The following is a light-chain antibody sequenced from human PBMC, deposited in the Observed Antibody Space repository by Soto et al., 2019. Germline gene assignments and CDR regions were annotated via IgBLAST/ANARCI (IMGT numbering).Light chain of an antibody. CDR3: QSYDSSLSGWV. V-gene: IGLV1-40*01. J-gene: IGLJ3*02. CDR1: ISNIGAGSN. CDR2: ANA. Sequence: QAVVTQPPSVSGAPGQRVAISCTGTISNIGAGSNVHWYQQLPGAAPKLLIYANALRPSGVPDRFSGSKSGTSASLAITGLQADDEADYYCQSYDSSLSGWVFGGGTKVTVL.